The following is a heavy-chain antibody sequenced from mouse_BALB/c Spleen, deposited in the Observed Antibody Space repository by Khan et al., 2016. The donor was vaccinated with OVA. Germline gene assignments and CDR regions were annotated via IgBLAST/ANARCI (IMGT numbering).Heavy chain of an antibody. CDR3: SPVVTYYVSFVY. CDR2: IYPFNDAT. Sequence: VQLQQSGPEVVKPGASVKLSCKASGYTFTSYVMHWVKQKPGQGLEWIGYIYPFNDATKYNEKFDGKVTLTSDKSPSTAYMELSSLTSEDSAVYYCSPVVTYYVSFVYWGQGTLVTVSA. V-gene: IGHV1S136*01. CDR1: GYTFTSYV. D-gene: IGHD1-1*01. J-gene: IGHJ3*01.